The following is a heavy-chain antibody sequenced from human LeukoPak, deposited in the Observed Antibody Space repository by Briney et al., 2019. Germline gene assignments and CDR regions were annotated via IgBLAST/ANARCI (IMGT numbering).Heavy chain of an antibody. V-gene: IGHV3-9*01. CDR1: GFTFDDYA. Sequence: PGRSLRLSCAASGFTFDDYAMLWVRQAPGKGLEWVSGISWNSGSIGYADSVKGRFTISRDNAKNSLYLQMNSLRAEDTALYYCAKDKGRWVVPDAFDIWGQGTMVTVSS. CDR3: AKDKGRWVVPDAFDI. D-gene: IGHD1-26*01. CDR2: ISWNSGSI. J-gene: IGHJ3*02.